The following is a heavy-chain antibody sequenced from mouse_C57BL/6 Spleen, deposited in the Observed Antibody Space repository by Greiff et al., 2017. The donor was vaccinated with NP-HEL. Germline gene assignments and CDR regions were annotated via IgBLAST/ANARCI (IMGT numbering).Heavy chain of an antibody. D-gene: IGHD4-1*01. Sequence: QVQLQQPGAELVRPGSSVKLSCKASGYTFTSYWMHWVKQRPIQGLEWIGNIDPSDSETHYNQKFKDKATLTVDKSSSTAYMQLSSLTSEDSAVYYGARELGGLYAMDYWGQGTSVTVSS. CDR2: IDPSDSET. CDR3: ARELGGLYAMDY. CDR1: GYTFTSYW. J-gene: IGHJ4*01. V-gene: IGHV1-52*01.